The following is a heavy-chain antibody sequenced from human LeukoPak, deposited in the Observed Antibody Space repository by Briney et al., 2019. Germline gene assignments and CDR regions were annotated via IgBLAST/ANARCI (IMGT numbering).Heavy chain of an antibody. V-gene: IGHV3-66*01. D-gene: IGHD3-22*01. CDR2: IYSDGST. CDR3: ASYHYYDSSGYYYFDY. J-gene: IGHJ4*02. Sequence: GGSLRLSCAASGFTVSSNYMSWVRQAPGKGLEWVSVIYSDGSTYYADSVKGRFTISRDNSKNTLYLQMNRLRAEATAVYYCASYHYYDSSGYYYFDYWGQGTLVTVSS. CDR1: GFTVSSNY.